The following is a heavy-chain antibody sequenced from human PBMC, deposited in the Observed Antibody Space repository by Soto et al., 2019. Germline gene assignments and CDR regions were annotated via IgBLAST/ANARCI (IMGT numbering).Heavy chain of an antibody. CDR2: ISGSGGST. CDR1: GFTFSSYA. D-gene: IGHD2-21*01. V-gene: IGHV3-23*01. Sequence: PGGSLRLSCAASGFTFSSYAMSWVRQAPGKGLEWVSAISGSGGSTYYADSVKGRFTISRDNSKNTLYLQMNSLRAEDTAVYYCAKDHISANSLGWFDPWGQGTLVTVSS. CDR3: AKDHISANSLGWFDP. J-gene: IGHJ5*02.